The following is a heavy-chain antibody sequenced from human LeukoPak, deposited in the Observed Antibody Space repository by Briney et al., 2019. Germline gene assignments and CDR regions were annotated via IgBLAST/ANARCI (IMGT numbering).Heavy chain of an antibody. CDR1: GYTFTGSR. V-gene: IGHV1-2*02. CDR3: ARSWYGMDV. Sequence: ASVKVSCKASGYTFTGSRMQWARQAPGQGLEWMGWINPSNGDTNSEQKFERRVTMTRDTSMRTVFIELGRLTSDDTAVYYCARSWYGMDVWGQGTTVIVSS. CDR2: INPSNGDT. J-gene: IGHJ6*02. D-gene: IGHD6-13*01.